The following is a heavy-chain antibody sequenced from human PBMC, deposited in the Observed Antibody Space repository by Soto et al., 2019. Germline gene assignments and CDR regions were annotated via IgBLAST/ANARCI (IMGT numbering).Heavy chain of an antibody. Sequence: GGSLRLSCAASGFTFSSYAMSWVRQAPGKGLEWVSAISGSGGSTYYADSVKGRFTISRDNAKNSLYLQMNSLRAEDTAVYYCARDNSPLRGYYDSSGYHNWFDPWGQGTLVTVSS. CDR2: ISGSGGST. CDR3: ARDNSPLRGYYDSSGYHNWFDP. V-gene: IGHV3-23*01. CDR1: GFTFSSYA. D-gene: IGHD3-22*01. J-gene: IGHJ5*02.